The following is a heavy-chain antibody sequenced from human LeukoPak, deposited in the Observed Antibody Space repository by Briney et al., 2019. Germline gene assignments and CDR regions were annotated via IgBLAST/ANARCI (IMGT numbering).Heavy chain of an antibody. V-gene: IGHV4-61*05. D-gene: IGHD6-6*01. CDR2: IYYSGST. CDR1: GGSISSSSYY. Sequence: SGTLSLTCTVSGGSISSSSYYWGWIRQPPGKGLEWIGYIYYSGSTNYNPSLKSRVTISVDTSKNQFSLKLNSVTAADTAVYYCARGRPAWDLDYWGQGTLVTVSS. CDR3: ARGRPAWDLDY. J-gene: IGHJ4*02.